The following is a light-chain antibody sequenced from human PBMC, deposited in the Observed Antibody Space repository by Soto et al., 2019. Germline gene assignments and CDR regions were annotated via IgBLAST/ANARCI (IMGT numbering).Light chain of an antibody. CDR2: EAS. Sequence: IVMTQSPATLSVSPGERATLSCRASQSVSSDLAWYQQKPGQAPRLLIYEASIRATGIAARFSGSGSGTEFTLTISSLQSEDSAVYWCQQYYSTPFAFGGGTKVEIK. CDR3: QQYYSTPFA. CDR1: QSVSSD. V-gene: IGKV3-15*01. J-gene: IGKJ4*01.